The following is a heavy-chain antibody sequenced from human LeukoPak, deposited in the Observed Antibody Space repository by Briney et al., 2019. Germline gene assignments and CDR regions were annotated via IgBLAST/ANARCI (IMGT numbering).Heavy chain of an antibody. Sequence: GGSLRLSCAASGFTFNIYAIHWVRQAAGKGLEWVAVISFDGINKYYADSVKGRFTNSRDNSKNTLYLQMNSLRAEDTAVYYCAREGGHYYGSGSYTPHFYGMDVWGQGTTVTVSS. J-gene: IGHJ6*02. CDR3: AREGGHYYGSGSYTPHFYGMDV. D-gene: IGHD3-10*01. V-gene: IGHV3-30-3*01. CDR2: ISFDGINK. CDR1: GFTFNIYA.